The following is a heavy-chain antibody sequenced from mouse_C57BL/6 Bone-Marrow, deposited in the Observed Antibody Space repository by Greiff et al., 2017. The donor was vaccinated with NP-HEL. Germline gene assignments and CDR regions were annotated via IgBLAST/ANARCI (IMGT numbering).Heavy chain of an antibody. CDR2: IWRGGST. V-gene: IGHV2-5*01. CDR1: GFSLTSYG. D-gene: IGHD2-5*01. CDR3: AKMGYYSKHYAMDY. Sequence: VQLVESGPGLVQPSQSLSITCTVSGFSLTSYGVHWVRQSPGKGLEWLGVIWRGGSTAYNAAFMSRLSITKDNSKSQVFFKMNSLQADDTAIYYCAKMGYYSKHYAMDYWGQGTSVTVSS. J-gene: IGHJ4*01.